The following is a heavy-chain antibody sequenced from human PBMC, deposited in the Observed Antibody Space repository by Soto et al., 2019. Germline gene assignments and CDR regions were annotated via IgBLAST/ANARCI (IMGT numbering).Heavy chain of an antibody. CDR2: ISYDGSNK. D-gene: IGHD3-9*01. CDR1: GFTFSSYA. J-gene: IGHJ6*02. CDR3: ARGLRYFDWLTHYYYYGMDV. Sequence: SLRLSCAASGFTFSSYAMHWVRQAPGKGLEWVAVISYDGSNKYYADSVKGRFTISRDNSKNTLYLQMNSLRAEDTAVYYCARGLRYFDWLTHYYYYGMDVWGQGTTVTVSS. V-gene: IGHV3-30-3*01.